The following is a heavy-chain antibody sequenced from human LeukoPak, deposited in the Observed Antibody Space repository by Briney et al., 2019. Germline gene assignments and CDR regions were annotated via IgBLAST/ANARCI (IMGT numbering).Heavy chain of an antibody. CDR3: ANAVCTTSSCPGFYGMDV. J-gene: IGHJ6*02. V-gene: IGHV3-23*01. D-gene: IGHD2-2*01. CDR1: GFTFSSYA. Sequence: GGSLRLSCAASGFTFSSYAMIWVRQAPGKGLEWVSSISSGGGTTYYADSVKGRFTISRDNSKNTLYLQMNSLRPEDTAMYYCANAVCTTSSCPGFYGMDVWGQGTTVAVSS. CDR2: ISSGGGTT.